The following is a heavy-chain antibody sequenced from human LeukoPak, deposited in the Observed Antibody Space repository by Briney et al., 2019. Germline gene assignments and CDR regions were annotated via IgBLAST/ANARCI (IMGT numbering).Heavy chain of an antibody. CDR1: GGSFSGYY. Sequence: PSETLSLTCAVYGGSFSGYYWSWIRQPPGKGLEWIGEINHSGSTNYNPSLKSRVTISVDTSKNQFSLKLSSVTAADTAVYYCASAHYSSGWSYYYYGMDVWGQGTTVTVS. J-gene: IGHJ6*02. D-gene: IGHD6-19*01. CDR2: INHSGST. V-gene: IGHV4-34*01. CDR3: ASAHYSSGWSYYYYGMDV.